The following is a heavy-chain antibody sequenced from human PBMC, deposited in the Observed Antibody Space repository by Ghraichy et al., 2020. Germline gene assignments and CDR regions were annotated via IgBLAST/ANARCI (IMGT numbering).Heavy chain of an antibody. J-gene: IGHJ4*02. V-gene: IGHV4-31*03. D-gene: IGHD3-10*01. CDR1: GGSINSDDYY. Sequence: SETLSLTCTVSGGSINSDDYYWGWIRQHPGEGLEWIGVLSSSGSPYYSPSLKSRFTISLDTSNNQFSLKFSSGNAADTAIYYFVRKRRGSGAFDYWGQGTLVVVSS. CDR2: LSSSGSP. CDR3: VRKRRGSGAFDY.